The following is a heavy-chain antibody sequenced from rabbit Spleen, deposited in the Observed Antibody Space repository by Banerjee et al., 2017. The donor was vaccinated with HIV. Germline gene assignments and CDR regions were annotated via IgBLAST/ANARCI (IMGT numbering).Heavy chain of an antibody. Sequence: EESGGDLVKPEGSLTLTCTASGFSFSYSYWICWVRRAPGKGLEWIGYIDPVFGSTYYASWAKGRFTISKTSSTVDLKMTSLTAADTATYFCVREAGYGGYGDANLWCPGTLVTVS. J-gene: IGHJ4*01. CDR3: VREAGYGGYGDANL. D-gene: IGHD6-1*01. CDR2: IDPVFGST. CDR1: GFSFSYSYW. V-gene: IGHV1S45*01.